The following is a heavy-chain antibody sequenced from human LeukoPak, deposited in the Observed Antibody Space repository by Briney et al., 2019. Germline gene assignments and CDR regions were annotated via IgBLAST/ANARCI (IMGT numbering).Heavy chain of an antibody. J-gene: IGHJ4*02. CDR3: AKGGGYSNGGDY. Sequence: GGSLRLSCAASGFTFSSYGMHWVRQAPGKGLEWVAVISYDGSNKYYADSVKVRFTISRDNSKNKLYLQMNSLRAADTAVYYCAKGGGYSNGGDYWGQGTLVTVSS. CDR2: ISYDGSNK. CDR1: GFTFSSYG. D-gene: IGHD5-18*01. V-gene: IGHV3-30*18.